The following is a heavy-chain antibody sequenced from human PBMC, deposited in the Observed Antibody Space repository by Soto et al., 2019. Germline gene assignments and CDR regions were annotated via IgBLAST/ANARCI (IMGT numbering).Heavy chain of an antibody. V-gene: IGHV1-69*04. CDR2: IIPILGIA. Sequence: EASVKVSCKASGGTFSSYTISWVRQAPGQGLEWMGRIIPILGIANYAQKFQGRVTITADKSTSTAYMELSSLRFEDTAVYYGARDYVSGPSLWGQGTLVTVSS. CDR3: ARDYVSGPSL. D-gene: IGHD6-19*01. CDR1: GGTFSSYT. J-gene: IGHJ4*02.